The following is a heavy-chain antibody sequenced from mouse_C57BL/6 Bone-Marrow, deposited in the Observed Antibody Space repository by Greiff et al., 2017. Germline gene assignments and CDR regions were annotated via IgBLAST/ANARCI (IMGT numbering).Heavy chain of an antibody. CDR3: ARCPSTVVATEAMDY. V-gene: IGHV1-80*01. J-gene: IGHJ4*01. CDR1: GYAFSSYW. CDR2: IYPGDGDT. Sequence: QVQLQQSGAELVKPGASVKISCKASGYAFSSYWMNWVKQRPGKGLEWIGQIYPGDGDTNYNGKFKGKATLTADKSSSTAYMQLSSLTSEDSAVXFCARCPSTVVATEAMDYWGQGTSVTVSS. D-gene: IGHD1-1*01.